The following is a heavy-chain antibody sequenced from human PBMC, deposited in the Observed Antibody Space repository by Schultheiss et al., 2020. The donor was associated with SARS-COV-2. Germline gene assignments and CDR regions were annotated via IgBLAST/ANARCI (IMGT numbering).Heavy chain of an antibody. D-gene: IGHD6-19*01. V-gene: IGHV3-30*18. CDR3: AKGESGYSSGWYNWFDP. CDR2: ISYDGSDQ. Sequence: GGSLRLSCVVSGFTFSSYGMHWVRQAPGKGLEWVAVISYDGSDQYYADSVKGRFTISRDNSKNTLYLQMNSLRAEDTAVYYCAKGESGYSSGWYNWFDPWGQGTLVTVSS. CDR1: GFTFSSYG. J-gene: IGHJ5*02.